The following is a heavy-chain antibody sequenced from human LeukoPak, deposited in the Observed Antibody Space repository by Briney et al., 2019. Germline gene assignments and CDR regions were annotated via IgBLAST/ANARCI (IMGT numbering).Heavy chain of an antibody. D-gene: IGHD1-26*01. CDR2: IYSGGST. J-gene: IGHJ4*02. CDR1: GYTVSSNY. Sequence: GGSLRLSCAASGYTVSSNYMSWVRQAPGKGLEWVSVIYSGGSTYYADSVKGRFTIPRDNSKNTLYLQMNSLRAEDTAVYYCARYSGSYLDYWGQGTLVTVSS. CDR3: ARYSGSYLDY. V-gene: IGHV3-53*01.